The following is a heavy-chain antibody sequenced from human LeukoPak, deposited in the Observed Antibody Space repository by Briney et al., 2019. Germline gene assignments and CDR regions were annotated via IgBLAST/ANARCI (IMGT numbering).Heavy chain of an antibody. V-gene: IGHV3-21*01. J-gene: IGHJ3*02. CDR1: GFTFSSYS. CDR3: ARDLGGRYGDYSAFDI. D-gene: IGHD4-17*01. Sequence: GGSLRLSCAASGFTFSSYSMNWVRQAPGKGLEWVSSISSSSSYIYYADSVKGRFTISRDNAKNSLYLQMNSLRAEDTAVYYCARDLGGRYGDYSAFDIWGQGTMATVSS. CDR2: ISSSSSYI.